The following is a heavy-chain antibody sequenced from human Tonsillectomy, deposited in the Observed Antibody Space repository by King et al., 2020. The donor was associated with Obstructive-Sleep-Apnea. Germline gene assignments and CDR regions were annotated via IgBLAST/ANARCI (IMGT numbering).Heavy chain of an antibody. CDR3: ARGKDDYGDSGIDY. D-gene: IGHD4-17*01. Sequence: QLQESGPGLVKPSETLSLTCTVSGGSISSSSYYWGWIRQPPGKGLEWIGSIYYSGSTYYNPSLKSRVTISRDTSKKQLSLKLSSVTAADTAVYYCARGKDDYGDSGIDYWGQGTLVTVSS. V-gene: IGHV4-39*07. CDR1: GGSISSSSYY. J-gene: IGHJ4*02. CDR2: IYYSGST.